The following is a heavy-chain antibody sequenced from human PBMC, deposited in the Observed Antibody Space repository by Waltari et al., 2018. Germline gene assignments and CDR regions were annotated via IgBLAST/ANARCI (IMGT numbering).Heavy chain of an antibody. J-gene: IGHJ4*02. Sequence: QVQLQESGPGLVKPSETLSLTCAVSGYPISSGYYWGWIRQPPGKGLEWIGSIYHSGSTYYNPSLKSRVTISVDTSKNQFSLKLSSVTAADTAVYYCAGYYGDPLDYWGQGTLVTVSS. D-gene: IGHD4-17*01. CDR2: IYHSGST. CDR3: AGYYGDPLDY. V-gene: IGHV4-38-2*01. CDR1: GYPISSGYY.